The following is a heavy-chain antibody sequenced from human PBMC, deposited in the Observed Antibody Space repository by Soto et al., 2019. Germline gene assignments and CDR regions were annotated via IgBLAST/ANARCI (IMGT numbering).Heavy chain of an antibody. Sequence: PGGSLRLSCAASGFTFSSYGMHWVRQAPGKGLEWVAVISYDGSNKYYADSVKGRFTISRDNSKNTLYLQMNSLRAEDTAVYYCAKPDIARGDPWDVWGQGTTVTVSS. CDR3: AKPDIARGDPWDV. D-gene: IGHD2-21*02. V-gene: IGHV3-30*18. CDR2: ISYDGSNK. J-gene: IGHJ6*02. CDR1: GFTFSSYG.